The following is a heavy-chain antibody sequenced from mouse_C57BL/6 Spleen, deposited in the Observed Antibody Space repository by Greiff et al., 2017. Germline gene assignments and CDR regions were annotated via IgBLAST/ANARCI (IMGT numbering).Heavy chain of an antibody. D-gene: IGHD2-10*01. J-gene: IGHJ2*01. CDR2: ISYDGSN. CDR3: ARDGGLLWDY. V-gene: IGHV3-6*01. Sequence: EVQLQQSGPGLVKPSQSLSLTCSVTGYSITSGYYWNWIRQFPGNKLEWMGYISYDGSNNYNPSLKNRISITRDTSKNQFFLKLNSVTTEDTATYYCARDGGLLWDYWGQGTTLTVSS. CDR1: GYSITSGYY.